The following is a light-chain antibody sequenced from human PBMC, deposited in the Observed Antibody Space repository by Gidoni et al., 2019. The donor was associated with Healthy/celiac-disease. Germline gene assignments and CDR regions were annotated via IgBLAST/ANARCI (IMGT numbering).Light chain of an antibody. CDR2: DAS. V-gene: IGKV1-33*01. CDR1: QDISNY. Sequence: DIQMTQSPSSLSASVGDRVTITCQASQDISNYLNWYQQKPGKAPKLLIYDASTLETGVPSRFSGSGSGTDFTVTISSLQPEDIATYYCQQYDNLSYTFGQGTKLEIK. J-gene: IGKJ2*01. CDR3: QQYDNLSYT.